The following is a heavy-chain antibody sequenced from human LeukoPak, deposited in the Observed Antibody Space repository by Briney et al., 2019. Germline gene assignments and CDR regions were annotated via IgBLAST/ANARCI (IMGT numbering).Heavy chain of an antibody. V-gene: IGHV3-15*01. J-gene: IGHJ4*02. D-gene: IGHD3-10*01. CDR3: TTLRILWFGELFGGSDY. CDR1: GFTFSNAW. CDR2: IKSKTDGGTT. Sequence: GGSLRLSCAASGFTFSNAWMSWVRQAPGKGLEWVGRIKSKTDGGTTDYAAPVKGRFTISRDDSKNTLYLQMNSLKTEDTAVYYCTTLRILWFGELFGGSDYWGQGTLVTVSS.